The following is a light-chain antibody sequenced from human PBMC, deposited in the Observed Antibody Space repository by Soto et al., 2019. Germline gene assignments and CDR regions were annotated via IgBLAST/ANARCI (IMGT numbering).Light chain of an antibody. J-gene: IGKJ5*01. CDR2: GAS. CDR3: QQYNNWPPIT. Sequence: EVVLTQSPATLSLSPGERAILSCRASQSVGTYLAWYQQKPGQAPRLLIYGASTRATGIPARFSGSGSGTEFTLTISSLQSEDFAVYYCQQYNNWPPITFGQGTRLEIK. V-gene: IGKV3-15*01. CDR1: QSVGTY.